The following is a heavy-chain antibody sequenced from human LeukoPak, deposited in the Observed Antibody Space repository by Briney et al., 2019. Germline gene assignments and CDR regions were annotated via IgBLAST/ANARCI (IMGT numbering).Heavy chain of an antibody. CDR1: GGSISSYY. Sequence: SETLSLTCAVSGGSISSYYWSWIRQPPGKGLEWIGYIYYNGSTNYNPSLKSRVTISLDTSKNQFSLKLSSVTAADTAVYYCARGEGYCSSTSCYAFDYWGQGTLVTVSS. CDR3: ARGEGYCSSTSCYAFDY. V-gene: IGHV4-59*08. D-gene: IGHD2-2*01. CDR2: IYYNGST. J-gene: IGHJ4*02.